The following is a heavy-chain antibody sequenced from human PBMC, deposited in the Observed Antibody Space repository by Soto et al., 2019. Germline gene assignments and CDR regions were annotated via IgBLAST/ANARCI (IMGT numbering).Heavy chain of an antibody. CDR1: GFTFSSYG. V-gene: IGHV3-30*18. D-gene: IGHD4-17*01. CDR2: ISYDGSNK. J-gene: IGHJ6*02. CDR3: AKPHRLGPYYYYGMDV. Sequence: GGSLRLSCAASGFTFSSYGMHWVRQAPGKGLEWVAVISYDGSNKYYADSVKGRFTISRDNSKNTLYLQMNSLRAEDTAVYYCAKPHRLGPYYYYGMDVWGQGTTVTV.